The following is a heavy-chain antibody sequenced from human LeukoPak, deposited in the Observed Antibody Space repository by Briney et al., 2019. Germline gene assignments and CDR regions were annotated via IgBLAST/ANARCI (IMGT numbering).Heavy chain of an antibody. D-gene: IGHD3-10*02. J-gene: IGHJ4*02. CDR2: IYSGGST. CDR1: GFTFSSYA. V-gene: IGHV3-66*01. Sequence: VRSLRLSCAASGFTFSSYAMHWVRQAPGKGLEWVSVIYSGGSTYYADSVKGRFTISRDNSKNTLYLQMNSLRAEDTAVYYCARDLCDWGQGTLVTVSS. CDR3: ARDLCD.